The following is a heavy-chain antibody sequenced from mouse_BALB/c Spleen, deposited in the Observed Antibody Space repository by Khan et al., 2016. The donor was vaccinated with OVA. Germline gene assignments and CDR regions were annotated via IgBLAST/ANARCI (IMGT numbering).Heavy chain of an antibody. D-gene: IGHD1-1*01. V-gene: IGHV1S81*02. J-gene: IGHJ2*01. CDR1: GYTFTSYW. CDR2: TNPTNGRT. CDR3: SRIKKIVATYVDY. Sequence: QVQLQQPGAELVKAGASVKMSCKASGYTFTSYWMHWVKQRLGQGLEWFAETNPTNGRTYYNEKFKSKATMTADKSPRPAYMLLSGPTCEDSAVEYCSRIKKIVATYVDYWGQGTTLTVSS.